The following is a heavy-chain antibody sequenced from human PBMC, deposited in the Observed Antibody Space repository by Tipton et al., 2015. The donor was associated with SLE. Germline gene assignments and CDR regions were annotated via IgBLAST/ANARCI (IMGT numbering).Heavy chain of an antibody. J-gene: IGHJ4*02. V-gene: IGHV5-51*01. CDR1: GYTFTTYW. D-gene: IGHD7-27*01. CDR3: GRQLDLTGDIDY. Sequence: QLVQSGAEVKKPGESLRISCKGSGYTFTTYWIGWVRQMPGKGLEWMGIIYPGDSDTKYSPSFQGQVTISADKSISTAYLQWSSLKASDTAMYYCGRQLDLTGDIDYWGQGTLVTVSS. CDR2: IYPGDSDT.